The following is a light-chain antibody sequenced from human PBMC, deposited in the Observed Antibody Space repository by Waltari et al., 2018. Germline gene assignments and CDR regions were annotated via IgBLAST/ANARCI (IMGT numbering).Light chain of an antibody. J-gene: IGKJ2*01. V-gene: IGKV1-39*01. CDR1: QSINNF. Sequence: DIQMTQSPSSLSASLGERVTITCRTSQSINNFLNWYRQRPGKDPELLIYSASNLQSGVPSRFSSSVSGSDFTLIISKLQRDDFGTYYCQQTYTLPYTFGQGTKLEIK. CDR3: QQTYTLPYT. CDR2: SAS.